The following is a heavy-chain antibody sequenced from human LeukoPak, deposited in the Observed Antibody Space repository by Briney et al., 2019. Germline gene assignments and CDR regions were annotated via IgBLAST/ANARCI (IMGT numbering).Heavy chain of an antibody. CDR2: IRYDGSNK. CDR1: GFTFSSYG. D-gene: IGHD5-12*01. J-gene: IGHJ4*02. CDR3: ASLNLGANGYSGYDYFDY. V-gene: IGHV3-30*02. Sequence: QPGGSLRLSCAASGFTFSSYGMHWVRQAPGKGLEWVAFIRYDGSNKYYADSVKGRFTISRDNSKNTMYLQMNSLRAEDTAVYYCASLNLGANGYSGYDYFDYWGQGTLVTVSS.